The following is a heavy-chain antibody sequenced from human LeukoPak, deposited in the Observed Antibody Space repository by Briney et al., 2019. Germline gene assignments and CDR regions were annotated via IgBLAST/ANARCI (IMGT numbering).Heavy chain of an antibody. J-gene: IGHJ4*02. CDR3: AREVPREVTLDF. CDR2: INAEGSRI. D-gene: IGHD2-21*02. Sequence: GGSLRLSCAASGVTFSTFEMHWGRQAPGKGLVWVSRINAEGSRIGYADSVKGRFTFSRDNARNTLYLQMNSLRAEDTGVYYCAREVPREVTLDFWGQGTLVTVSS. V-gene: IGHV3-74*01. CDR1: GVTFSTFE.